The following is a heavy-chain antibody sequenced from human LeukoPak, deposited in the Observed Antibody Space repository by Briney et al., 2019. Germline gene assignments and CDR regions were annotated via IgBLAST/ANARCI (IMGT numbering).Heavy chain of an antibody. J-gene: IGHJ4*02. CDR1: GGSISSTTSY. Sequence: PSETLSLTCAVSGGSISSTTSYWGWIRQPPGKGLEWIGRIYYSGSTFYNPSLKSRVTISVDTSKNQFSLRLSSVTAADTAVCYCARHGSTDYFDYWGQGTLVTVSS. CDR2: IYYSGST. V-gene: IGHV4-39*01. CDR3: ARHGSTDYFDY.